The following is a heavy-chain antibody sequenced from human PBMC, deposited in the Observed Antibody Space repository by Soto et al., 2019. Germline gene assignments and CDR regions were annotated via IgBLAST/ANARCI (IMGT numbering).Heavy chain of an antibody. D-gene: IGHD1-1*01. J-gene: IGHJ5*02. V-gene: IGHV3-33*01. CDR1: GFTFSGYA. CDR2: IWYDGSNK. Sequence: QVQLVESGGGVVQPGRSLRLSCAASGFTFSGYAMHWVRQAPGKGLEWMAVIWYDGSNKYYADSVKGRFTISRDNSKNTLYLQMNSLRAEDTAVYYCASVTTGTTGLDPWGKGTLVTVSS. CDR3: ASVTTGTTGLDP.